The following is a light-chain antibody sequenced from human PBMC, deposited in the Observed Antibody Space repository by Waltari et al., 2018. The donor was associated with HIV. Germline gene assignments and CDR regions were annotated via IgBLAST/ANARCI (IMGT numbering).Light chain of an antibody. CDR3: SSYSGINDVGV. CDR1: RTDVGNYNY. V-gene: IGLV2-8*01. Sequence: QSALTQPPSASGSPGQSVTISCSGTRTDVGNYNYVSWYQQHPGKAPKLIIYEVNNRPSGVPDRFSGSKSGNTASLTVSGLQADDEGHYYCSSYSGINDVGVFGGGTKLTVL. CDR2: EVN. J-gene: IGLJ3*02.